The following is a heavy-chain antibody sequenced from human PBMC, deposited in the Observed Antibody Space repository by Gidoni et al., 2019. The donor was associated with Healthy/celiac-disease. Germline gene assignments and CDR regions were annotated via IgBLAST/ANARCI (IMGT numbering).Heavy chain of an antibody. CDR3: ARDDRRWLRTDWYFDL. D-gene: IGHD5-12*01. CDR1: GGSISSYY. J-gene: IGHJ2*01. V-gene: IGHV4-59*01. Sequence: QVQLQESGPGLVKPSETLSLTCTVSGGSISSYYWSWIRQPPGQGLEWIGYTYYSGSANYNPSRKSRVTISVDTSKNQFSLKLSSVTAADTAVYYCARDDRRWLRTDWYFDLWGRGTLVTVSS. CDR2: TYYSGSA.